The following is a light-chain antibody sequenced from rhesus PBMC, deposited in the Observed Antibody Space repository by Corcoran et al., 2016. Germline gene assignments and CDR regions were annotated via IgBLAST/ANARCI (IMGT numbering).Light chain of an antibody. CDR3: QKYNDWPLT. Sequence: EIVMTQSPATLSLSPGERATLSCRASQSVGSTLAWYQQKPGQAPRLLIYYASSRATGIPDRFSGVGSGTEFTLTISSLVPEDVGVYYCQKYNDWPLTFGGGTKVEIK. CDR1: QSVGST. V-gene: IGKV3-42*02. CDR2: YAS. J-gene: IGKJ4*01.